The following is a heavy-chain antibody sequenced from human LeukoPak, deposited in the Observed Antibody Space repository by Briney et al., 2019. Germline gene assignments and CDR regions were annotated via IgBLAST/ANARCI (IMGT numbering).Heavy chain of an antibody. V-gene: IGHV1-18*04. CDR2: ISAYNGNT. Sequence: WASVKVSCKASGYTFTSYGISWVRQAPGQGLEWMGWISAYNGNTNYAQKLQGRVTMATDTSTSTAYMELRSLRSDDTAVYYCALQLLGGYDQFDYWGQGTLVTVSS. D-gene: IGHD5-12*01. CDR3: ALQLLGGYDQFDY. CDR1: GYTFTSYG. J-gene: IGHJ4*02.